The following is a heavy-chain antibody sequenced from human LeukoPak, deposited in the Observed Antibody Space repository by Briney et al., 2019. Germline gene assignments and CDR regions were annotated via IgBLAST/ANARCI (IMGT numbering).Heavy chain of an antibody. J-gene: IGHJ6*03. CDR3: ARVGEGRYYQYYYMDV. D-gene: IGHD1-26*01. V-gene: IGHV3-64*01. CDR1: GFTFSSYA. Sequence: GSLRLSCAASGFTFSSYAMHWVRPAPGKGLEYVSAISSNGGSTYYANSVKGRFTISRDNSKNTLYLQMGSLRTEDMAVYYCARVGEGRYYQYYYMDVWGKGTTVTVSS. CDR2: ISSNGGST.